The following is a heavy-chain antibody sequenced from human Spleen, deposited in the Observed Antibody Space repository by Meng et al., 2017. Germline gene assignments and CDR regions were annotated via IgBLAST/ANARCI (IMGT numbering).Heavy chain of an antibody. CDR3: ARGPTTMAHDFDY. CDR1: GGSFSDYY. Sequence: QVQLQHWGAGLLKPSENLSLTCVVSGGSFSDYYWSWIRQPPGKGLEWIGEINHSGSTNYNPSLESRATISVDTSQNNLSLKLSSVTAADSAVYYCARGPTTMAHDFDYWGQGTLVTVSS. V-gene: IGHV4-34*01. CDR2: INHSGST. D-gene: IGHD4-11*01. J-gene: IGHJ4*02.